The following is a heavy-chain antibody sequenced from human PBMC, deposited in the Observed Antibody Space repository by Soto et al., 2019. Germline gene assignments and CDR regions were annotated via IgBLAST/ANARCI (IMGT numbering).Heavy chain of an antibody. CDR3: ARSSTSANYFDY. D-gene: IGHD2-2*01. V-gene: IGHV4-31*11. Sequence: SETLSLTCAVYGESFSGYYWSWVRQHPGKGLEWIGYIYYSGSTYYNPSLKSRVTISVDTSKNQFFLKLSSVTAADTAVYYCARSSTSANYFDYWGQGTLVTVS. CDR2: IYYSGST. J-gene: IGHJ4*02. CDR1: GESFSGYY.